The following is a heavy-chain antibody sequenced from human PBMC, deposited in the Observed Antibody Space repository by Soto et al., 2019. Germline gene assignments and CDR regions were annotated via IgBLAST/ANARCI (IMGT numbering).Heavy chain of an antibody. CDR2: IYHTGST. J-gene: IGHJ4*02. CDR3: ARATGTLRSRNCDY. CDR1: GGSISTVGHY. V-gene: IGHV4-31*03. Sequence: SETLSLTCSVSGGSISTVGHYWTWIRQPPGKGLEWIGSIYHTGSTYYSKSLRGRLTMSVGTSKSQFSLRLSSVTAADTAVYYCARATGTLRSRNCDYWGQGSLVTVSS. D-gene: IGHD1-1*01.